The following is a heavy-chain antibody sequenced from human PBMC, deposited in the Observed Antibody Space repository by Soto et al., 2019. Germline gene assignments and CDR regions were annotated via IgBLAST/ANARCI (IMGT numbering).Heavy chain of an antibody. V-gene: IGHV1-46*01. Sequence: QVHRVQSGAEVQTPGASVTLSCKASGDIFTSHYMHWLRQAPGQGLEWMGYIAPSVGSTAYAQEFQGRVTMTRDMSSSSVYMELSSLRSDDTAMYYCASEKGGFDIWGQGTVVTVSS. CDR2: IAPSVGST. CDR1: GDIFTSHY. D-gene: IGHD2-15*01. CDR3: ASEKGGFDI. J-gene: IGHJ3*02.